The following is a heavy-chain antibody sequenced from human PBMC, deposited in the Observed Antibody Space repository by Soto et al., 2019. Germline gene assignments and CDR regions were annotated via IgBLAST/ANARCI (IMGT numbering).Heavy chain of an antibody. CDR3: ASYAIYGMDV. V-gene: IGHV4-30-4*01. D-gene: IGHD2-8*01. J-gene: IGHJ6*01. Sequence: SLSLTWSGSGCSISIGYYYWSLIRQPPGKGLEWIGNIYYSGNTYYNPSLKSRLIISIDTSKKQFSLKVGSVTAADTAVYYCASYAIYGMDVWGQGTPVIVSS. CDR1: GCSISIGYYY. CDR2: IYYSGNT.